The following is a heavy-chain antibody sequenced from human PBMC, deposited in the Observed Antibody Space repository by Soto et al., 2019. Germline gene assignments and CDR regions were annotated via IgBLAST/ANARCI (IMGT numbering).Heavy chain of an antibody. CDR1: GYTFANYG. D-gene: IGHD5-18*01. Sequence: GASVKVSCKASGYTFANYGVGWVRQAPGQGLVWMAWISAYTGSANYAQEFQGRVAVTTDTSTSTASMEVRSLRSDDTAVYYCARSPYSYGKSYYFGYWGQGTLVTVSS. CDR2: ISAYTGSA. CDR3: ARSPYSYGKSYYFGY. J-gene: IGHJ4*02. V-gene: IGHV1-18*04.